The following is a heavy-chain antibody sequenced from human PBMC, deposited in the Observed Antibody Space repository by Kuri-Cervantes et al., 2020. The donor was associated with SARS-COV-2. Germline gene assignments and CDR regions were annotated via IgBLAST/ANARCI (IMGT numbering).Heavy chain of an antibody. CDR1: GFTFSSYA. CDR2: ISGSGGST. CDR3: ARSSIPGLSPHYSNLFFDY. J-gene: IGHJ4*02. Sequence: GGSLSLSCAAPGFTFSSYAMSWVRQAPGTGLEWVSAISGSGGSTYYADSVKGRFTISRDNSKNTLHLQMNSLSAEDTAVYYCARSSIPGLSPHYSNLFFDYWGQGTLVTVSS. V-gene: IGHV3-23*01. D-gene: IGHD4-11*01.